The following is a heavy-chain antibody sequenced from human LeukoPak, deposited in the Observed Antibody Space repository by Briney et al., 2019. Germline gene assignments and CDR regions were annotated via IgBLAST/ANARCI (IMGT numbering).Heavy chain of an antibody. Sequence: AGGSLRLSCAASGFTFSSYWMSWVRQVPGKGREWVANIDQDGSEKYYVVSVKGRFTISRDNAKNSLYLQMNSLRAEDTAVYYCARDRGYFYWGQGTLVTVSS. J-gene: IGHJ4*02. V-gene: IGHV3-7*01. CDR2: IDQDGSEK. D-gene: IGHD5-18*01. CDR3: ARDRGYFY. CDR1: GFTFSSYW.